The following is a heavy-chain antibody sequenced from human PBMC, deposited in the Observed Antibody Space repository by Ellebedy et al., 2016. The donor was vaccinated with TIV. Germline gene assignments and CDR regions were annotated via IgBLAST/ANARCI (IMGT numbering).Heavy chain of an antibody. CDR3: ARNGVEELWPNQDY. V-gene: IGHV3-7*04. Sequence: FTFSRDNAKNSLNLQMNSLRAEDTAVYYCARNGVEELWPNQDYWGQGTLVTVSS. D-gene: IGHD3-10*01. J-gene: IGHJ4*02.